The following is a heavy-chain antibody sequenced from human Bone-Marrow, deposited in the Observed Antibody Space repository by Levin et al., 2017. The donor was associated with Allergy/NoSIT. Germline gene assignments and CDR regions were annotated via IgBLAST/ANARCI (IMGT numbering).Heavy chain of an antibody. CDR1: GFTFDDYA. D-gene: IGHD2-21*02. CDR2: ISGNSDTV. V-gene: IGHV3-9*01. CDR3: AKIGAWDNVGSPEVDY. J-gene: IGHJ4*02. Sequence: GGSLRLSCAASGFTFDDYAMHWVRQPPGKGLEWVCSISGNSDTVAYADSVEARFTISRDNAKNSLYLQMNSLRPEDTAFYYCAKIGAWDNVGSPEVDYWGPGTLVTVSS.